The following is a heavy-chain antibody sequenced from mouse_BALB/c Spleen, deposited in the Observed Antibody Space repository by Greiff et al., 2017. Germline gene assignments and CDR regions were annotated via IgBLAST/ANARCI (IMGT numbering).Heavy chain of an antibody. J-gene: IGHJ2*01. V-gene: IGHV1-69*01. D-gene: IGHD1-1*01. Sequence: VQLQQSGAELVMPGASVKMSCKASGYTFTDYWMHWVKQRPGQGLEWIGAINTSDSYTSYNQKFKGKATLTVDESSSTAYMQLSSLTSEDSAVYYCARRGYGSSPFDYWGQGTTLTVSS. CDR1: GYTFTDYW. CDR3: ARRGYGSSPFDY. CDR2: INTSDSYT.